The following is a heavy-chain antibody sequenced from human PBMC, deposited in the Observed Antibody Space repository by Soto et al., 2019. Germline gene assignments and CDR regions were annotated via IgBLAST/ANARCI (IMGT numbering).Heavy chain of an antibody. CDR1: AGSISSYY. V-gene: IGHV4-59*01. D-gene: IGHD3-16*02. J-gene: IGHJ4*02. CDR2: IYYSGST. CDR3: ARVGTPGELSAYLPPALDY. Sequence: PSETLSLTCTVSAGSISSYYWSWIRQPPGKGLEWIGYIYYSGSTNYNPSLKSRVTISVDTSKNQFSLKLSSVTAADTAVYYCARVGTPGELSAYLPPALDYWGQGTLVTVSS.